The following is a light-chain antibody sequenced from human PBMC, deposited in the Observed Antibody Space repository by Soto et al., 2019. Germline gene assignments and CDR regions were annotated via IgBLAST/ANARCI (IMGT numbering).Light chain of an antibody. J-gene: IGKJ1*01. CDR3: QQYGSALQT. CDR2: GAS. Sequence: EIVLTQSPGTLSLSPGERVTLSCRASQSVRSNFLAWYQQRPGQAPRLLIYGASSRATGIPDRFSGSGSGTDFTLIISRLEPEDCAVYYCQQYGSALQTFGQGTQVDIK. CDR1: QSVRSNF. V-gene: IGKV3-20*01.